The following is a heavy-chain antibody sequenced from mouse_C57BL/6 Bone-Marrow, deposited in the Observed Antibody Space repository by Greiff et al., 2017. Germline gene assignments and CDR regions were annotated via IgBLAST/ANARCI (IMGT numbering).Heavy chain of an antibody. D-gene: IGHD2-3*01. CDR3: ARGWFPFAY. CDR1: GFSLTSYG. J-gene: IGHJ3*01. Sequence: QVQLQQSGPGLVQPSQSLSITCTVSGFSLTSYGVHWVRQSPGKGLEWLGVIWSGGSTDYNAAFISRLSISKDNSKSQVFFKMNSLQADDTAIYYCARGWFPFAYWGQGTLVTVSA. CDR2: IWSGGST. V-gene: IGHV2-2*01.